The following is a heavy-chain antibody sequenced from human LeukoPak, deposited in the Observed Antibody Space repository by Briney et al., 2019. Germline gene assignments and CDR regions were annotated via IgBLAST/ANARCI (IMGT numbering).Heavy chain of an antibody. D-gene: IGHD3-10*01. Sequence: GGSLRLSCAASGFTFNSYAMSWVRQGPGKGLEWVSIISASGGSTYYADSVKGRFTISRDNSKSKLYLQMNSLRVEDTAVYYCAKSVYHSGNYWGQGTLVTVSS. CDR3: AKSVYHSGNY. CDR2: ISASGGST. CDR1: GFTFNSYA. V-gene: IGHV3-23*01. J-gene: IGHJ4*02.